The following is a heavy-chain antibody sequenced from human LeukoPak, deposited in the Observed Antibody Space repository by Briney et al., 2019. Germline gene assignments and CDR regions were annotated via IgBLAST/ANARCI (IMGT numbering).Heavy chain of an antibody. CDR3: AKGGRGYSYAFDY. D-gene: IGHD5-18*01. Sequence: GGSPRLSCAASGFTFSNYAMHWVRQAPGKGLEWVAVIGYDGGNIHYADSVKGRFTISRDNSKNTLYLQMNSLRAEDTAVYYCAKGGRGYSYAFDYWGQETLVTVSS. CDR2: IGYDGGNI. V-gene: IGHV3-30-3*01. CDR1: GFTFSNYA. J-gene: IGHJ4*02.